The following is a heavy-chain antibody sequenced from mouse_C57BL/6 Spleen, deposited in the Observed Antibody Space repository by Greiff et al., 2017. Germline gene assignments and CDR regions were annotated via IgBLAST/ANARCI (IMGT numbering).Heavy chain of an antibody. CDR2: INPSNGGI. CDR3: ASGYDDYYAMDY. J-gene: IGHJ4*01. Sequence: QVQLQQPGTELVKPGASVKLSCKASGYTFTSYWMHWVKQRSGQGLEWIGNINPSNGGINYNEKFKSKATLTVDKTSSTAYMQRSSLASEDSAVYYCASGYDDYYAMDYWGQGTSVTVSS. D-gene: IGHD2-2*01. CDR1: GYTFTSYW. V-gene: IGHV1-53*01.